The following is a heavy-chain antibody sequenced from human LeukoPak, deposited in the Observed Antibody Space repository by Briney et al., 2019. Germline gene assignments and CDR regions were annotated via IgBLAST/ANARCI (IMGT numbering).Heavy chain of an antibody. J-gene: IGHJ4*02. D-gene: IGHD5-18*01. CDR3: ARIQLWFGPIDY. Sequence: PSETLSLTCALYGGSFSGYYWSWIRQPPGKGLEWIGEINHSGSTNYNPSLKSRVTISVDTSKNQFSLKLSSVTAADTAVYYCARIQLWFGPIDYWGQGTLVTVSS. V-gene: IGHV4-34*01. CDR2: INHSGST. CDR1: GGSFSGYY.